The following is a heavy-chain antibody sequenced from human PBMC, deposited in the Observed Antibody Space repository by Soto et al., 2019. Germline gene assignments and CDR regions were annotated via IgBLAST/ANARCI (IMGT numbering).Heavy chain of an antibody. CDR3: AKTLLRFLEWYLDY. Sequence: QVQLVESGGGVVQPGRSLRLSCAASGFTFSSYGMHWVRQAPGKGLEWVAVISYDGSNKYYADSVKGRFTISRDNSKNTLYLQMNSLRAEDTAVYYCAKTLLRFLEWYLDYWGQGTLVTVSS. CDR1: GFTFSSYG. CDR2: ISYDGSNK. J-gene: IGHJ4*02. D-gene: IGHD3-3*01. V-gene: IGHV3-30*18.